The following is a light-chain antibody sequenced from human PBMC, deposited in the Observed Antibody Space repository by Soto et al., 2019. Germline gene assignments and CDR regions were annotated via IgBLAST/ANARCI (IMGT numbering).Light chain of an antibody. CDR2: EVR. J-gene: IGLJ3*02. CDR3: SAYTARSPLV. Sequence: QSALTQPASVSGSAGQSITISCAGTMRDVGAYNLVSWYQQHPGTAPKLIIYEVRNRPSGISSRFSGSRSGNTASLTISGLQSEDEGDYYCSAYTARSPLVFAGGTKVTVL. V-gene: IGLV2-14*01. CDR1: MRDVGAYNL.